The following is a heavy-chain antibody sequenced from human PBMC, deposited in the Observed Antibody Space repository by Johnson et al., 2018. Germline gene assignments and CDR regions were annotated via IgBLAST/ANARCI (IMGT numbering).Heavy chain of an antibody. V-gene: IGHV1-69*12. CDR1: GGTFSSYA. CDR2: IIPIFGTA. CDR3: ASSSGYVINYYYGMDV. Sequence: QVQLVQSGAEVKKPGSSVEVSCKASGGTFSSYAISWVRQAPGQGLEWMGGIIPIFGTANYAQKFQGRVTITADESTSTAYMELSSLRSEDTAVYYCASSSGYVINYYYGMDVWGQGTTVTVSS. D-gene: IGHD5-12*01. J-gene: IGHJ6*02.